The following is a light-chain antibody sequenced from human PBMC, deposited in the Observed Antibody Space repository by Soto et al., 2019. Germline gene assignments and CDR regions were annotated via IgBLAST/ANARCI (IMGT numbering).Light chain of an antibody. CDR1: SSNIGAGYD. CDR3: QSYDSSLSGWV. V-gene: IGLV1-40*01. CDR2: VNN. J-gene: IGLJ3*02. Sequence: QPVLTQPPSVSGAPGQSVTISCTGSSSNIGAGYDVNWYQQLPGTAPKLLIYVNNNRPSGVPDRFSGSKSGTSASLAITGLQAEDEADYYCQSYDSSLSGWVFGGGTKLTVL.